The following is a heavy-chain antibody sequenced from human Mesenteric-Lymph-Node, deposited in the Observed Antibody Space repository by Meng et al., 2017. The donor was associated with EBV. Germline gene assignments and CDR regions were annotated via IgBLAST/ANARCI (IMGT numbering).Heavy chain of an antibody. V-gene: IGHV4-30-4*01. Sequence: QLQLQESGPGLVKPSQTLSLTCAVSGGSISSGHYYWSWIRQPPGKGLEWIGYIYYGGNTYYNPSLKSRVTISVDTSKNQFSLKLSSVTAADTAVYFCARDGDSSGDFDYWGQGTLVTVSS. CDR3: ARDGDSSGDFDY. J-gene: IGHJ4*02. CDR1: GGSISSGHYY. D-gene: IGHD6-19*01. CDR2: IYYGGNT.